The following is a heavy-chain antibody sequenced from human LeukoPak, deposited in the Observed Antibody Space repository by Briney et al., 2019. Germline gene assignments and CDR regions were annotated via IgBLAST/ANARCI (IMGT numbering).Heavy chain of an antibody. CDR2: VYYRGNT. CDR1: GGSISSTTYY. CDR3: ARHEGDGDHFDY. J-gene: IGHJ4*02. V-gene: IGHV4-39*01. Sequence: SETLSLTCTVSGGSISSTTYYWGWIRQPPGKGLEWIGSVYYRGNTYYNPSLKSRVTISVVTSKNQFSLRLNSMTTADTAVYFCARHEGDGDHFDYWGQGTLVTVSS. D-gene: IGHD2-21*02.